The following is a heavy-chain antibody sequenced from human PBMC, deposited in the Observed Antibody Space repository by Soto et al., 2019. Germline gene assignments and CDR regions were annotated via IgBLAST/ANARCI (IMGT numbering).Heavy chain of an antibody. J-gene: IGHJ3*02. CDR2: IYSGGST. V-gene: IGHV3-53*01. CDR3: ARDLGSWYSSSWYAFDI. D-gene: IGHD6-13*01. Sequence: GGSLRLSCAASGFTVSSNYMSWVRQAPGKGLEWVSVIYSGGSTYYADSVKGRVTISRDNSKNTLYLQMNSLRAEDTAVYYCARDLGSWYSSSWYAFDIWGQGTMVTVSS. CDR1: GFTVSSNY.